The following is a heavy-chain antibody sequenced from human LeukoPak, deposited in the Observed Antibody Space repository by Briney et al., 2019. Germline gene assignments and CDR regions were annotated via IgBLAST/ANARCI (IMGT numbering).Heavy chain of an antibody. D-gene: IGHD4/OR15-4a*01. V-gene: IGHV3-48*03. J-gene: IGHJ4*02. Sequence: GGSLRLSCAASGFTFSYYEMNWVRQAPGKGLEWLSYIRSGGSPKFYADSVKGRVTISRDDARNSLYLQLDSLRAEDTAVYYCARGGACSGANCHATLYDYWGQGILVTVSS. CDR2: IRSGGSPK. CDR3: ARGGACSGANCHATLYDY. CDR1: GFTFSYYE.